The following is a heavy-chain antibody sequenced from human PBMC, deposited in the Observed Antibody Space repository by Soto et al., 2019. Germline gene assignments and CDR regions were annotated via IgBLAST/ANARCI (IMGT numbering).Heavy chain of an antibody. CDR3: ARDPHECSGGSCYGDY. CDR1: GGTFSSYA. J-gene: IGHJ4*02. V-gene: IGHV1-69*13. D-gene: IGHD2-15*01. CDR2: IIPIFGTA. Sequence: SVKVSCKASGGTFSSYAISWVRQAPGQGLEWMGGIIPIFGTANYAQKFQGRVTITADESTSTAYMELSSLRSEDTAVYYCARDPHECSGGSCYGDYWGQGTLVTVSS.